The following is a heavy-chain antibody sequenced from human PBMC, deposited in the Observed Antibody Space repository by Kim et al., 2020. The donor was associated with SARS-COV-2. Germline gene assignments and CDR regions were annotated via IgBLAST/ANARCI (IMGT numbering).Heavy chain of an antibody. CDR1: GFTFNRYW. Sequence: GGSLRLSCAASGFTFNRYWMHWVRQGPGKGLVWVSRINSDGTTTNYADSVKGRFTISRDNAKNTLYLQMNSLRVEDTAVYYCARRYYDSSGVYFFDYWGQEPWSPSPQ. CDR3: ARRYYDSSGVYFFDY. J-gene: IGHJ4*01. D-gene: IGHD3-22*01. CDR2: INSDGTTT. V-gene: IGHV3-74*01.